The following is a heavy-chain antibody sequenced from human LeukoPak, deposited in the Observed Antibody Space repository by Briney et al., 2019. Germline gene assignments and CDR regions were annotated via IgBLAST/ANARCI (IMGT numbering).Heavy chain of an antibody. CDR1: GYSISSNYY. CDR2: IYHRGNT. V-gene: IGHV4-38-2*01. D-gene: IGHD2-2*01. J-gene: IGHJ6*03. Sequence: SETLSLTCAVSGYSISSNYYGGWIRPPPGKGLEWIGVIYHRGNTDYNPSLQSRVTISIDTSKNAFSLKVNSVTAADTAVYYCARSVIVPAIVAAYYTYMDVWGRGISVTVSS. CDR3: ARSVIVPAIVAAYYTYMDV.